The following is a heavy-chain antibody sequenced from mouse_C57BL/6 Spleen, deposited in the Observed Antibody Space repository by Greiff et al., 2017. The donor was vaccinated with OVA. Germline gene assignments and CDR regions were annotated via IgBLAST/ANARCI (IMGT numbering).Heavy chain of an antibody. CDR3: AIGDYGNYVAWFAY. V-gene: IGHV1-53*01. J-gene: IGHJ3*01. Sequence: QVQLQQPGTELVKPGASVKLSCKASGYTFTSYWMHWVKQRPGQGLEWIGNINPSNGGTNYNEKFKSKATLTVDKSSSTAYMQLSSLTSEDSAVYYGAIGDYGNYVAWFAYWGQGTLVTVSA. CDR1: GYTFTSYW. D-gene: IGHD2-1*01. CDR2: INPSNGGT.